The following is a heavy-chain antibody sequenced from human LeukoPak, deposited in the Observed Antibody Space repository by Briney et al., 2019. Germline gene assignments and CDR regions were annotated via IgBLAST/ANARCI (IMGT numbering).Heavy chain of an antibody. V-gene: IGHV6-1*01. CDR3: ARTTVDSSGWYVPFDY. D-gene: IGHD6-19*01. Sequence: SQTLSLTCAISGDSVSSNSAAWNWIRQSPSRGLEWLGRTYYRSKWYNDYAVSVKSRITINPDTSKNQFSLQLNSVTPEDTAVYYCARTTVDSSGWYVPFDYWGQGTLVTVSS. CDR2: TYYRSKWYN. CDR1: GDSVSSNSAA. J-gene: IGHJ4*02.